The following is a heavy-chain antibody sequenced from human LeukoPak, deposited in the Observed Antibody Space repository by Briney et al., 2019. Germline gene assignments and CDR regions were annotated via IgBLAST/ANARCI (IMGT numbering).Heavy chain of an antibody. CDR3: ARGTRHCSGGSCYQVY. D-gene: IGHD2-15*01. CDR2: IKQDGSEK. J-gene: IGHJ4*02. Sequence: PGGSLRLSCAASGFTFSSYWMSWVRQAPGKGLEWVANIKQDGSEKYYVDSVKGRFTISRDNAKNSLYLQMNSLRAEDTAVYYCARGTRHCSGGSCYQVYWGQGTLVTVSS. CDR1: GFTFSSYW. V-gene: IGHV3-7*01.